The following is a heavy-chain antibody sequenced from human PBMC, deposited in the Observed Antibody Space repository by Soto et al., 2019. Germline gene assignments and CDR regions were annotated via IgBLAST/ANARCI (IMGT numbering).Heavy chain of an antibody. D-gene: IGHD3-10*01. J-gene: IGHJ4*02. CDR2: IFCDDDK. Sequence: QITLKESGPALVKPTQTLTLTCTFSGFSLSTSGVGVAWIRQPPGKALEWLALIFCDDDKPYSPSLKSRLTITKDTSKRHVVLTITSINPVDTATYYCAHSPHVIRGAHFNFWGQGVLVTVSS. CDR1: GFSLSTSGVG. V-gene: IGHV2-5*02. CDR3: AHSPHVIRGAHFNF.